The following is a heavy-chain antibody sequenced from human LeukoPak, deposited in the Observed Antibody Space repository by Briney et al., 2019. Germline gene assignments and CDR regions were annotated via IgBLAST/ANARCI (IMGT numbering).Heavy chain of an antibody. V-gene: IGHV6-1*01. J-gene: IGHJ4*02. CDR2: TYYRSKWYN. D-gene: IGHD6-13*01. CDR1: GDSVSINSAA. CDR3: ARGSFNSTWY. Sequence: SQTLSLTFAISGDSVSINSAAWSWVRQSPSRGLEWLGRTYYRSKWYNDYAISVKSRITINPDTSKNQLSLQLNSVTPEDTAVYYCARGSFNSTWYWGQGTLVTVSS.